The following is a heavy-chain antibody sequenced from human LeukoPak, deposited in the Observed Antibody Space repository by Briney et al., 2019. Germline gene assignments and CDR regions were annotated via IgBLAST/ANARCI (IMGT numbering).Heavy chain of an antibody. CDR1: GFTFSIYA. Sequence: GGSLRLSCAASGFTFSIYAMSWVRQAPGKGLEWVSAISGSGGSTYYADSVKGRFTISRDNSKNTLYLQMNSLRAEDTAVYYCAKVLDYDILTGLAWGQGTLVTVSS. V-gene: IGHV3-23*01. CDR3: AKVLDYDILTGLA. D-gene: IGHD3-9*01. CDR2: ISGSGGST. J-gene: IGHJ4*02.